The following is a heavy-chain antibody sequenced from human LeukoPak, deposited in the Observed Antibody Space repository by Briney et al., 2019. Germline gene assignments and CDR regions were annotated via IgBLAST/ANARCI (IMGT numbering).Heavy chain of an antibody. CDR3: GRDMGGYYGPGSYFAFAP. V-gene: IGHV1-3*01. D-gene: IGHD3-10*01. Sequence: GASVKVSCKASGYTFTNSPMHWVRQAPGQRLEWMGWINAGNGNTKYSQKFQGRVTITRDTSASTAYMELSSLRSEDTALYYCGRDMGGYYGPGSYFAFAPWGKGTLVTVS. CDR1: GYTFTNSP. CDR2: INAGNGNT. J-gene: IGHJ5*02.